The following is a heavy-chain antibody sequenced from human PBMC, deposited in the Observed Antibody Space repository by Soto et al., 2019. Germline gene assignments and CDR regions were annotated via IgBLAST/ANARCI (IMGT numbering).Heavy chain of an antibody. CDR2: ISSRSSTI. J-gene: IGHJ3*02. Sequence: EVQLVDSGGGLVQPGGSLRLSCAASGFTFSSYSMNWVRQAPGKGLEWVSYISSRSSTIYYADSVKGRFTISRDNAKNSLYLQMNSLRAEDTAVYYCARGGYCSSTSCDVGSGFDIWGQGTMVTVSS. CDR3: ARGGYCSSTSCDVGSGFDI. CDR1: GFTFSSYS. V-gene: IGHV3-48*01. D-gene: IGHD2-2*01.